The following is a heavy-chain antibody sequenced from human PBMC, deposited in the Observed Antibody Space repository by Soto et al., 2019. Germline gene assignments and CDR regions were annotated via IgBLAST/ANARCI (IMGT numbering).Heavy chain of an antibody. D-gene: IGHD2-15*01. CDR2: IYPGDSDT. Sequence: LGESLKISCKGSGYSFTSYWIGWVRQMPGKGLEWMGIIYPGDSDTRYSPSFQGQVTISADKSISTAYLQWSSLKASDTAMYYCARPTGRGYCSGGSCYSHYYYYGMDVWGQGTTVTVSS. CDR1: GYSFTSYW. J-gene: IGHJ6*02. CDR3: ARPTGRGYCSGGSCYSHYYYYGMDV. V-gene: IGHV5-51*01.